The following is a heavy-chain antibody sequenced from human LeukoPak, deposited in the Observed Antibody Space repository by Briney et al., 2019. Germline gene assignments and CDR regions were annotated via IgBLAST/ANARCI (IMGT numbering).Heavy chain of an antibody. J-gene: IGHJ3*02. D-gene: IGHD3-10*01. V-gene: IGHV4-59*08. CDR1: GGSISSYY. CDR3: ARQYYYGSGSCNAFDI. CDR2: IYYSGST. Sequence: SETLSLTCTVSGGSISSYYWSWIRQPPGKGLAWIGYIYYSGSTNYNPSLKSRVTISVDTSKNQFSLKLSSVTAADTAVYYCARQYYYGSGSCNAFDIWGQGTMVTVSS.